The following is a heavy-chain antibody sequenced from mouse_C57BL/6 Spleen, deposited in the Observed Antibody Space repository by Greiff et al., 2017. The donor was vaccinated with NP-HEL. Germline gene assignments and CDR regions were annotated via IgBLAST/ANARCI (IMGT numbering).Heavy chain of an antibody. CDR1: GYTFTSYW. CDR2: IYPSDSET. Sequence: VQLQQPGAELVRPGSSVKLSCKASGYTFTSYWMDWVKQRPGQGLEWIGNIYPSDSETHYNQKFKDKATLTVDKSSSTAYMQLSSLTSEDSAVYYCARKGLRPGAYFDYWGQGTTLTVSS. D-gene: IGHD2-4*01. V-gene: IGHV1-61*01. CDR3: ARKGLRPGAYFDY. J-gene: IGHJ2*01.